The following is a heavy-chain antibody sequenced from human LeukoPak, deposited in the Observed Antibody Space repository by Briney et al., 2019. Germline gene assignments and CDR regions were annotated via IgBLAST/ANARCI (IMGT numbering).Heavy chain of an antibody. D-gene: IGHD5-12*01. V-gene: IGHV4-34*01. J-gene: IGHJ3*02. CDR1: GGSLSGYH. Sequence: SETLSLTCAVYGGSLSGYHWSWIRQPPGKGLEWIGKINHSGSSHYNPSLKSRVTISVDTSKNQFSLKLTSVTAADTAVYYCAVANRFSAFHIWGQGTMVTVSS. CDR3: AVANRFSAFHI. CDR2: INHSGSS.